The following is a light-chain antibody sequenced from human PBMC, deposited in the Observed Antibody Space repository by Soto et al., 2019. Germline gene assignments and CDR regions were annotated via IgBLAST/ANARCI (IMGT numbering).Light chain of an antibody. CDR3: QQYGSSPSIT. V-gene: IGKV3D-20*01. Sequence: EIVLTQSPATLYFSQVERATLSFGAIQSVSSSYLAWYQQKPGLAPRLLIYDASSRATGIPDRFSGSGSGTDFTLTISRLEPEDFAVYYCQQYGSSPSITFGQGTRLEIK. CDR1: QSVSSSY. J-gene: IGKJ5*01. CDR2: DAS.